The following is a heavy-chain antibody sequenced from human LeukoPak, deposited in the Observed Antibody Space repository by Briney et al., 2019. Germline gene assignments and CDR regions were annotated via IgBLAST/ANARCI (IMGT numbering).Heavy chain of an antibody. V-gene: IGHV4-34*01. Sequence: SETLSLTCAVYGGSFSGYYWSWIRQPPGKGLEWIGEINHSGSTNYNPSLKSRVTISVDTSKNQFSLKVSSVTAADTAVYYCARGNAARRSAMAMYHFDYWGQGILVTVSS. J-gene: IGHJ4*02. CDR2: INHSGST. CDR1: GGSFSGYY. D-gene: IGHD5-18*01. CDR3: ARGNAARRSAMAMYHFDY.